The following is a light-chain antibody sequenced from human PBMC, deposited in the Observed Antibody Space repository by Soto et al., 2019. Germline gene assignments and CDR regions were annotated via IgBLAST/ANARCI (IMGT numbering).Light chain of an antibody. Sequence: QSALTQPASVSGSPGQSITITCSGTISDVGGYNFVSWYQQHPGKAPKLIICGDTKWPSGVSNRFSGSKSGNTASLTISGLQAEDEADYYCCSYAGSSTWVFGGGTKVTVL. CDR1: ISDVGGYNF. V-gene: IGLV2-23*01. CDR3: CSYAGSSTWV. CDR2: GDT. J-gene: IGLJ3*02.